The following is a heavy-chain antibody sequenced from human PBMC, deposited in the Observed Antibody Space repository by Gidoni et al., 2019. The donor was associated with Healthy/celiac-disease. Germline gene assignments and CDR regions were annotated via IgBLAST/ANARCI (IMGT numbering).Heavy chain of an antibody. J-gene: IGHJ4*02. CDR2: IYTSGST. CDR1: GDSISSGSYY. CDR3: ARGDYVWGSYRLFDY. D-gene: IGHD3-16*02. Sequence: QVQLQESGPGLVKPSQTLSLTCTVPGDSISSGSYYWSWIRQPAGKGLEWIGRIYTSGSTNYNPSLKSRVTISVDTSKNQFSLKLSSVTAADTAVYYCARGDYVWGSYRLFDYWGQGTLVTVSS. V-gene: IGHV4-61*02.